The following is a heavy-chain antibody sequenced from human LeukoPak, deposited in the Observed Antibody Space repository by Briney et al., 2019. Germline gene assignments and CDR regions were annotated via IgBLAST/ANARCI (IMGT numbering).Heavy chain of an antibody. Sequence: GSLRLSCTASGFTFTNYAMTWVRQAPGKGLEWVSSISGSGGSTYYADSVKGRFTISRDNSKNTMYLQMNSLRAEDTALYYCARDRSGSYPNWFDPWGQGTLVTVSS. D-gene: IGHD3-10*01. J-gene: IGHJ5*02. V-gene: IGHV3-23*01. CDR3: ARDRSGSYPNWFDP. CDR1: GFTFTNYA. CDR2: ISGSGGST.